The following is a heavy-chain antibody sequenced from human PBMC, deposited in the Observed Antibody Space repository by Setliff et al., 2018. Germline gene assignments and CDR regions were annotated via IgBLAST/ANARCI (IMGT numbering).Heavy chain of an antibody. D-gene: IGHD5-18*01. V-gene: IGHV1-69*05. CDR1: GGTFSSYG. Sequence: GASVKVSCKASGGTFSSYGITWVRQAPGQGLEWMGGTIPMFGTTNYAQKFQGRVTIITDASTSTSYMALSSLTSADTAVYYCAREGVDTRSSTDYRYYMDVWGKGTTVTVPS. CDR2: TIPMFGTT. J-gene: IGHJ6*03. CDR3: AREGVDTRSSTDYRYYMDV.